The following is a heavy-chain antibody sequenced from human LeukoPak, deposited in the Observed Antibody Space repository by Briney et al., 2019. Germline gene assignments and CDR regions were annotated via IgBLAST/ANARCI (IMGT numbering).Heavy chain of an antibody. Sequence: GGSLRLSCAASGFIFSSHGMNWVRQAPGKGLEWVAVISYDGSNKYYADSVKGRFTISRDNSKNTLYLQMNSLRADDTAVYYCARGDDSSGYYGGPGGYWGQGTLVTVSS. D-gene: IGHD3-22*01. V-gene: IGHV3-30*03. J-gene: IGHJ4*02. CDR3: ARGDDSSGYYGGPGGY. CDR2: ISYDGSNK. CDR1: GFIFSSHG.